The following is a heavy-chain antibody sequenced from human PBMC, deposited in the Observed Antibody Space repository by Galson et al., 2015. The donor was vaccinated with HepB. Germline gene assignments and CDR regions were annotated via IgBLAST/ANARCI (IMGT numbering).Heavy chain of an antibody. J-gene: IGHJ4*02. D-gene: IGHD3-10*01. V-gene: IGHV3-15*07. CDR2: IKSKIDGGTT. CDR1: GFTFSNAW. CDR3: NYYGSGSYYSVDY. Sequence: SLRLSCAASGFTFSNAWMNWVRQAPGKGLEWVGRIKSKIDGGTTDYAAPVKGRFTISRDDSKNTLYLQMNSLKTEDTAVYYCNYYGSGSYYSVDYWGQGTLVTVSS.